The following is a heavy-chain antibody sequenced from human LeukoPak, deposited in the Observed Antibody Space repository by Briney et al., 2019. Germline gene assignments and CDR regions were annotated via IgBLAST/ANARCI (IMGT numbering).Heavy chain of an antibody. D-gene: IGHD3-10*01. J-gene: IGHJ4*02. CDR1: GFTFDDYA. Sequence: GGSLRLSCAASGFTFDDYAVHWVRQAPGKGLEWVALISWEGQTTYYADCVRGRFTISRDNSKNSLYLQMNSLRTEDTAFYYCTRDTDYGSATNYFDSWGQGTLVSVSS. V-gene: IGHV3-43*01. CDR2: ISWEGQTT. CDR3: TRDTDYGSATNYFDS.